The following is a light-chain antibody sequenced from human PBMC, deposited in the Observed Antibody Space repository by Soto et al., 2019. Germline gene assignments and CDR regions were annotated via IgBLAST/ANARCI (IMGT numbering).Light chain of an antibody. CDR3: SSYTSSSTYV. CDR2: DVS. CDR1: SSDVGGYNY. J-gene: IGLJ1*01. V-gene: IGLV2-14*01. Sequence: QSVLTQPASVSGSPLQSITISCTGTSSDVGGYNYVSWYQQHPGKAPKLMIYDVSNRPSGVSNRFSGSKSGSTASLTISGLQAEDEADYYCSSYTSSSTYVFGTGTKVTV.